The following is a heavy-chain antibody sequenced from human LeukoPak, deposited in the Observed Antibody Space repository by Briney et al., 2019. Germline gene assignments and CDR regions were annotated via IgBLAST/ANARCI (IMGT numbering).Heavy chain of an antibody. Sequence: PGRSLRLSCAASGFTFSSYGMHWVRQAPGKGLEWVAVISYDGSNKYYADSVKVRFTISRDNSKNTLYLQMNSLRAEDTAVYYCAKDVAPRYYDILTGYYRSAYWGQGTLVTVSS. V-gene: IGHV3-30*18. CDR1: GFTFSSYG. CDR3: AKDVAPRYYDILTGYYRSAY. CDR2: ISYDGSNK. D-gene: IGHD3-9*01. J-gene: IGHJ4*02.